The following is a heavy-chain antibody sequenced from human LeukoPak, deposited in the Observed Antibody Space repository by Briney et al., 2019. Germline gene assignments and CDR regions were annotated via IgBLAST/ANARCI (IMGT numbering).Heavy chain of an antibody. V-gene: IGHV3-23*01. CDR3: AKDRYYDFWSGSDY. D-gene: IGHD3-3*01. CDR1: GFTFSSYA. CDR2: VSGSAGST. Sequence: GGSLRLSCATSGFTFSSYAMSWVRQAPGKGLEWASTVSGSAGSTYYADSVQGRFFISRDNSKNTLYLRMNSLRAEDTAVYYCAKDRYYDFWSGSDYWGQGTLVTVSS. J-gene: IGHJ4*02.